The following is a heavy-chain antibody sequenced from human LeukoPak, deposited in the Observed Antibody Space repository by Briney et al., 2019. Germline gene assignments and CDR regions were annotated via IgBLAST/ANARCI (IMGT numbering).Heavy chain of an antibody. D-gene: IGHD6-19*01. J-gene: IGHJ4*02. V-gene: IGHV3-48*03. Sequence: PGGSLRLSCATSGFIFSSYEMNWVRQVPGKGLEWVSYISSSGSFIYYADSVKGRFTISRDNANNSLYLQMNSLRAEDTAIYYCARAVAGSVVNYWGQGDLVTVSS. CDR2: ISSSGSFI. CDR1: GFIFSSYE. CDR3: ARAVAGSVVNY.